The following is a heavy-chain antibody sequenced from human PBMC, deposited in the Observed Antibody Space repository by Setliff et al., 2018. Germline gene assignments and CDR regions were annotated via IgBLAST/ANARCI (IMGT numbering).Heavy chain of an antibody. Sequence: PSETLSLTCAVYGGSFSGYYWSWIRQPPGKGLEWIGEINHSGSTNYNPSLKSRVTISVDTSKNQFSLKLSSVTAADTAVYYCAIPGYGDYFGYFRNWSQGTLVTVSS. CDR2: INHSGST. J-gene: IGHJ1*01. D-gene: IGHD4-17*01. V-gene: IGHV4-34*01. CDR3: AIPGYGDYFGYFRN. CDR1: GGSFSGYY.